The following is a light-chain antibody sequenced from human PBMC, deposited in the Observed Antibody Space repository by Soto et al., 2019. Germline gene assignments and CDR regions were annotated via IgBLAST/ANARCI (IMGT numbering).Light chain of an antibody. CDR2: DAS. J-gene: IGKJ4*01. Sequence: AIQLTQSPASLSASVGDRVTITCRASQGISSALAWYQQKPGKAPKLLIYDASSLESGVPSRVSGSGSGTDFTLTIISLQPEDFATYYCQQLNSYPLTFGGGTKVEIK. CDR1: QGISSA. V-gene: IGKV1-13*02. CDR3: QQLNSYPLT.